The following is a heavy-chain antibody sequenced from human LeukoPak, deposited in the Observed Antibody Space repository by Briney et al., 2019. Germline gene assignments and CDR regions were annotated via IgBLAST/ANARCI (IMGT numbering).Heavy chain of an antibody. V-gene: IGHV4-34*01. D-gene: IGHD4-17*01. Sequence: SETLSLTCAVYGGSFSGYYRSWIRQPPGKGLEWIGEINHSGSTNYNPSLKSRVTISVDTSKNQFSLKLSSVTAADTAMYYCAREGRQDYVYFDHWGQGSLVTVSS. CDR3: AREGRQDYVYFDH. CDR2: INHSGST. J-gene: IGHJ4*02. CDR1: GGSFSGYY.